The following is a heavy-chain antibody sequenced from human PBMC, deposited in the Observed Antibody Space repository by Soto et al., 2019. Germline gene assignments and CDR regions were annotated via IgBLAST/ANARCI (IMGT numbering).Heavy chain of an antibody. CDR3: ARGSLRGEVPAALNFDY. D-gene: IGHD2-2*01. Sequence: GGSLTLSCVASGFTFSSYGMHWVRHAPGKGLEWVAVVSYYGRQEYYADSVQGRFSIYRDNSKNTLYVQMNNPRDADTAVYYCARGSLRGEVPAALNFDYSGRGTLVTVSS. CDR1: GFTFSSYG. V-gene: IGHV3-30*03. CDR2: VSYYGRQE. J-gene: IGHJ4*02.